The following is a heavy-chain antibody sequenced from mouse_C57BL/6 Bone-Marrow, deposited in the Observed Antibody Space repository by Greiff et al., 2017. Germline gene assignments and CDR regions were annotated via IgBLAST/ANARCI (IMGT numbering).Heavy chain of an antibody. J-gene: IGHJ4*01. D-gene: IGHD2-2*01. Sequence: QVQLQQSGAELVKPGASVKLSCKASGYTFTEYTIHWVKQRSGQGLEWIGWFYPGSGSIKYNEKFKDKATLTADKSSSTVYMELSRLTSEDSAVYFCARHEEGPYGYDLEYYAMDYWGQGTSVTVSS. CDR3: ARHEEGPYGYDLEYYAMDY. CDR2: FYPGSGSI. V-gene: IGHV1-62-2*01. CDR1: GYTFTEYT.